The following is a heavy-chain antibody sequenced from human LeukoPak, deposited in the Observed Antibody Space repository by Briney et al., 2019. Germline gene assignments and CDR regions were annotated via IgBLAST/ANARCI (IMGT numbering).Heavy chain of an antibody. CDR3: ARGRGWTYDS. V-gene: IGHV3-7*04. CDR2: MRVDGSDI. D-gene: IGHD3-16*01. J-gene: IGHJ5*02. Sequence: GGSLRLSCAASGFTFTNDFMTWVRQAPGKGLEWVANMRVDGSDIHYADSVKGRFTISSDNARNSLYLQMNTLRADDTAVYFCARGRGWTYDSWGRGTLVTVSS. CDR1: GFTFTNDF.